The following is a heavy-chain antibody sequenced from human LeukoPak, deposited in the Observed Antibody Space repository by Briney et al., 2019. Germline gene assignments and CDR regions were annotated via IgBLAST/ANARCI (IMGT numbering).Heavy chain of an antibody. CDR3: ARDGVAGANFDY. CDR1: GYTFTGYY. CDR2: INPSGGST. Sequence: ASVKVSCKASGYTFTGYYMHWVRQAPGQGLEWMGWINPSGGSTSYAQKFQGRVTMTRDTSTSTVYMELSSLRSEDTAVYYCARDGVAGANFDYWGQGTLVTVSS. V-gene: IGHV1-46*01. J-gene: IGHJ4*02. D-gene: IGHD6-19*01.